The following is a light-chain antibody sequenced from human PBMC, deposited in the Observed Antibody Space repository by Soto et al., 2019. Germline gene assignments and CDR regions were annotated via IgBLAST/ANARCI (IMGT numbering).Light chain of an antibody. V-gene: IGKV3-15*01. J-gene: IGKJ5*01. CDR3: QQYNKWPPAT. Sequence: IVVTQSPATLSVPTGERAPPSCRASQSVGSNLAWYQHKPGQAPRLLVYGASTRATGIPVRFSGSGSGTEFTLTINSLQSEDFAVCYCQQYNKWPPATFGQGTRLEIK. CDR1: QSVGSN. CDR2: GAS.